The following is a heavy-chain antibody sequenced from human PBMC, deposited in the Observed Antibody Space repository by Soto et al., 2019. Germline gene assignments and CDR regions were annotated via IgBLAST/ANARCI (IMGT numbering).Heavy chain of an antibody. CDR2: ISTYNGKN. J-gene: IGHJ3*01. V-gene: IGHV1-18*04. CDR3: AIGGCNYGPGAFDV. Sequence: QVQLVQSGAEVKTPGASVKVSCHASGYTFTDYGINWVRQAPGQGLEWMAWISTYNGKNHHAPNVEGRFTMTTDTSTTTAYMELRSLRSDDTAVYYCAIGGCNYGPGAFDVWGQGTRVTVSS. D-gene: IGHD2-8*01. CDR1: GYTFTDYG.